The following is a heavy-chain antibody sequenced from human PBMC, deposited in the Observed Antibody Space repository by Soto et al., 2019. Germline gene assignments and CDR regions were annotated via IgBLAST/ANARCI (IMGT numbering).Heavy chain of an antibody. Sequence: SETLSLTCTVSGGSISSGGYYWSWIRQHPGKGLEWIGYIYYSGSTYYNPSLKSRVTISVDTSKNQFSLKLSSVTAADTAVYYRARVISYGYFDYWGQGTLVTVSS. V-gene: IGHV4-31*03. D-gene: IGHD1-26*01. CDR1: GGSISSGGYY. CDR2: IYYSGST. J-gene: IGHJ4*02. CDR3: ARVISYGYFDY.